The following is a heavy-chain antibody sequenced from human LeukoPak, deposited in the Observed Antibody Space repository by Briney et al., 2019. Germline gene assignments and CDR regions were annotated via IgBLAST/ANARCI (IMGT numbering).Heavy chain of an antibody. Sequence: TGGSLRLSCAASGFTFSSYEMYWVRQAPGKGLEYVSGISSNGGSTYYANSVKGRFTISRDNSKNTLYLQMGSLRAEDMAVYYCGRGYFDWSPFDYWGQGTLVTVSS. CDR2: ISSNGGST. D-gene: IGHD3-9*01. CDR1: GFTFSSYE. CDR3: GRGYFDWSPFDY. J-gene: IGHJ4*02. V-gene: IGHV3-64*01.